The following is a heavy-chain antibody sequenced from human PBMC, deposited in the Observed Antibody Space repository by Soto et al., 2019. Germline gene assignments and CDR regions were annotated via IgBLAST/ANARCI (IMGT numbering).Heavy chain of an antibody. D-gene: IGHD2-15*01. CDR2: INPSGGST. CDR3: ARETDCSGGSCYYYYYGMDV. J-gene: IGHJ6*02. CDR1: GYTFTSYG. Sequence: ASVKVSCKASGYTFTSYGISWVRQAPGQGLEWMGIINPSGGSTSYAQKFQGRVTMTRDTSTSTVYMELSSLRSEDTAVYYCARETDCSGGSCYYYYYGMDVWGQGTTVTVSS. V-gene: IGHV1-46*01.